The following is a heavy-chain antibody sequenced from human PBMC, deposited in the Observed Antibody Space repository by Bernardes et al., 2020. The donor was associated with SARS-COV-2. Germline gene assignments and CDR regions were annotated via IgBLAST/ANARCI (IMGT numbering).Heavy chain of an antibody. D-gene: IGHD4-4*01. Sequence: GSLSPSCAASGFTLSRDAMHWVRPAPGKGLEWVAAIWYDGSKDYYAGSVKGRFTISRDTSKNTLYLQMNSLRAEDTAVYYCARAYSFDTWFFDSWGQGTLVTVSS. J-gene: IGHJ5*01. V-gene: IGHV3-33*01. CDR1: GFTLSRDA. CDR3: ARAYSFDTWFFDS. CDR2: IWYDGSKD.